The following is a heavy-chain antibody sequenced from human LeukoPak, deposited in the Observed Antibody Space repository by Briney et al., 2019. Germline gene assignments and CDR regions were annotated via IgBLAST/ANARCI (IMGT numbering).Heavy chain of an antibody. CDR1: GYSFTSYW. Sequence: GESLKISCKGSGYSFTSYWIGWVRQMPGKGLEWVGIIYPGDSDTRYSPSFQGQVTISADKSISTAYLQWSSLKASDTAMYYCARTRPRYYYDSSGYYPNDAFDIWGQGTMVTVSS. V-gene: IGHV5-51*01. D-gene: IGHD3-22*01. J-gene: IGHJ3*02. CDR3: ARTRPRYYYDSSGYYPNDAFDI. CDR2: IYPGDSDT.